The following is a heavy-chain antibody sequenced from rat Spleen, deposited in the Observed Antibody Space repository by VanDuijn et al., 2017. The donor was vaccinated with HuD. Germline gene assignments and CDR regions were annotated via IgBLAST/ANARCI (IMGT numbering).Heavy chain of an antibody. D-gene: IGHD1-4*01. J-gene: IGHJ2*01. CDR3: AREAGIPFHYFDY. CDR2: ITPSGLTT. Sequence: EVQLVESGGGLVQPGSPLKLSCTASGFTFSNYGMQWIRQTPTKGLQWVAAITPSGLTTHYRDSMKGRFTISRDNAKSTLYLQMDSLRSEDTATYYCAREAGIPFHYFDYWGQGVMVTVSS. V-gene: IGHV5-19*01. CDR1: GFTFSNYG.